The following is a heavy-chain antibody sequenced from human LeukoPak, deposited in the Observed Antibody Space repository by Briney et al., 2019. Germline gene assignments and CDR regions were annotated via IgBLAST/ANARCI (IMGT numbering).Heavy chain of an antibody. Sequence: PGGSLRLSCAASGFTFSSYAMSWVRQAPGKGLEWVSAISGSGGSTYYADSVKGRFTISRDNSKNTLYLQMNSLRAEDTAVYYCAKDFLYSSSWYLIDYWGQGTLVTVSS. CDR1: GFTFSSYA. CDR2: ISGSGGST. D-gene: IGHD6-13*01. CDR3: AKDFLYSSSWYLIDY. V-gene: IGHV3-23*01. J-gene: IGHJ4*02.